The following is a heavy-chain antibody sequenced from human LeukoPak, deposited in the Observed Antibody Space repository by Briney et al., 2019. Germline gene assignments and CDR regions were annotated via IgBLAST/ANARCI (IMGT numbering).Heavy chain of an antibody. D-gene: IGHD3-10*01. V-gene: IGHV4-4*07. Sequence: SETLSLTCTVSGASISRYQWSWIRQPAGKGLEWLGRIYTSGSTDYNPSLRSRVTMSVDTSKNQFSLKVRSVTAADTAVYYCAREPPYYASENFIDAFDIWGQGTKVTVSS. CDR3: AREPPYYASENFIDAFDI. CDR2: IYTSGST. CDR1: GASISRYQ. J-gene: IGHJ3*02.